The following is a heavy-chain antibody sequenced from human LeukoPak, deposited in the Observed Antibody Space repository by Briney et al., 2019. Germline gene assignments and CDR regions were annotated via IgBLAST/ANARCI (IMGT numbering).Heavy chain of an antibody. J-gene: IGHJ5*02. CDR2: IYYSGST. D-gene: IGHD2-2*01. CDR3: AEVKGDIVVVPAAPPNWFDP. CDR1: GGSISSGGYS. Sequence: SQTLSLTCTVSGGSISSGGYSWSWIRQHPGKGLEWIGYIYYSGSTYYNPYLKSRIAISVDTSKNQFSLKLSSVTAADTAVYYCAEVKGDIVVVPAAPPNWFDPWGQGTLVTVSS. V-gene: IGHV4-31*03.